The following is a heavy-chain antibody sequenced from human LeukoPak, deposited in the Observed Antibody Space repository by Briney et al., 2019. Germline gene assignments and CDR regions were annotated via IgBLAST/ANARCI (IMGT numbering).Heavy chain of an antibody. CDR1: GFTFSNFW. CDR2: INTIGGGA. V-gene: IGHV3-74*01. J-gene: IGHJ4*02. CDR3: LRGGGGSTYGQFDY. Sequence: AGSLRLSCVASGFTFSNFWMHWVRQAPGKGLVWVSRINTIGGGADYADSVKGRFTISRDNAKNTVYLHMFSLGVEDTAVYYCLRGGGGSTYGQFDYWGQGDLVTVSS. D-gene: IGHD3-16*01.